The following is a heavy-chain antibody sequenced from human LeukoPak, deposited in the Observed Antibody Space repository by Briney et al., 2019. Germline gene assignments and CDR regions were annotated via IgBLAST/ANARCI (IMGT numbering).Heavy chain of an antibody. CDR2: SNPKTGAT. CDR1: GYTFTAYY. Sequence: GASVKVSCKAFGYTFTAYYIHWVRQAPGQGLEWMGWSNPKTGATKYLQKFQGRVTMTRDTSMSTGYMELSRLRLDDTAVYYCAKGSAYSSGWYHGAFDVWGEGTMVTVSS. V-gene: IGHV1-2*02. J-gene: IGHJ3*01. CDR3: AKGSAYSSGWYHGAFDV. D-gene: IGHD6-19*01.